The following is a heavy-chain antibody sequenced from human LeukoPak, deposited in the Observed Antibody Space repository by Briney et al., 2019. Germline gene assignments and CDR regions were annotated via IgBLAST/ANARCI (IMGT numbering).Heavy chain of an antibody. CDR1: GGTFSSYA. CDR2: IIPIFGTA. J-gene: IGHJ6*03. V-gene: IGHV1-69*05. D-gene: IGHD6-13*01. Sequence: ASVKVSCKASGGTFSSYAISWVRQAPGQGLEWMGGIIPIFGTANYAQKFQGRVTITTDESTSTAYMELSSLRSEDTAVYYCARRIGGWYSSSYMDVWGKGTTVTVSS. CDR3: ARRIGGWYSSSYMDV.